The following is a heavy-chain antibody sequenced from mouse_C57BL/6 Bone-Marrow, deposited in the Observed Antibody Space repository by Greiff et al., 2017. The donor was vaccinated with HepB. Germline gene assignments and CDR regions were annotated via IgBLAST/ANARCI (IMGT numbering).Heavy chain of an antibody. CDR1: GYSFTSYY. J-gene: IGHJ3*01. Sequence: QVQLKESGPELVKPGASVKISCKASGYSFTSYYIHWVKQRPGQGLEWIGWIYPGSGNTKYNEKFKGKATLPADTSSSTADMQLSSLTSEDSAVYYCALLGRAWFAYWGPGPLVPVSA. CDR3: ALLGRAWFAY. V-gene: IGHV1-66*01. D-gene: IGHD4-1*01. CDR2: IYPGSGNT.